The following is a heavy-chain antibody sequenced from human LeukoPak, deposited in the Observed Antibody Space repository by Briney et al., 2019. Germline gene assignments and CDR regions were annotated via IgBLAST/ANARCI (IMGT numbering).Heavy chain of an antibody. Sequence: GGSLRLSCEPSGFSLRSFWMTWVRQAPGKGPEWVSTIIGSSGSTFYADSVKGRFTISKDTSKNTLYLHMSSLRADDTAVYYCAKGGYDYVEVAYFDYWGQGTLVTVSS. CDR3: AKGGYDYVEVAYFDY. CDR1: GFSLRSFW. J-gene: IGHJ4*02. V-gene: IGHV3-23*01. CDR2: IIGSSGST. D-gene: IGHD5-12*01.